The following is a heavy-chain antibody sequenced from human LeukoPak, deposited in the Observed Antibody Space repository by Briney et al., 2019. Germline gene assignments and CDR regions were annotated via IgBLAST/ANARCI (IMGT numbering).Heavy chain of an antibody. CDR2: ISYDGSNK. Sequence: PGRSLRLSCAASGFTFSSYAMHWVRQAPGKGLEWVAVISYDGSNKYYADSVKGRFTISRDNSKNTLYLQMNSLRAEDTAVYYCAREEPSNWNFGDAFDIWGQGTMVTVSS. J-gene: IGHJ3*02. CDR1: GFTFSSYA. V-gene: IGHV3-30-3*01. CDR3: AREEPSNWNFGDAFDI. D-gene: IGHD1-7*01.